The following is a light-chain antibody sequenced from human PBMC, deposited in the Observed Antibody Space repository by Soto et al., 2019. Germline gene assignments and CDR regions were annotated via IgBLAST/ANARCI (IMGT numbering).Light chain of an antibody. V-gene: IGKV3-15*01. CDR2: GAS. CDR1: QSVSSD. J-gene: IGKJ4*01. Sequence: EIVLTQSPATLPVSRGEGATLSCRASQSVSSDLAWYQQTPGQAPRLLIYGASTRATGVPARVSGSGSGTEFTLTISSLQSEDFAVYYCQQYNSWPLTFSGGTKVEIQ. CDR3: QQYNSWPLT.